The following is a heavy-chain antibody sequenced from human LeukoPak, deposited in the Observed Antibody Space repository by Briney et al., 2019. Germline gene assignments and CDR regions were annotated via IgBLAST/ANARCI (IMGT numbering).Heavy chain of an antibody. CDR2: IKQDGSEK. D-gene: IGHD6-13*01. V-gene: IGHV3-7*01. CDR1: GFTFSSYW. J-gene: IGHJ6*02. Sequence: GGSLRLSCAASGFTFSSYWMSWVRQAPGKGLEWVANIKQDGSEKYYVDSVKGRFTISRDNAKNSLYLQMNSLRAEDTAVYYCARSRSGIAAAGNYYYYGMDVWGQGTMVTVSS. CDR3: ARSRSGIAAAGNYYYYGMDV.